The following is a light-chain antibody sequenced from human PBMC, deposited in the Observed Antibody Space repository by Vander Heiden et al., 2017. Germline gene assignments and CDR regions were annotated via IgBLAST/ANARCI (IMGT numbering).Light chain of an antibody. Sequence: SYDLTQLPSVSVSPGQTASRTCPGHQLGDKYACWYQQKPAPSPVLYIYKDSKRPSGIPDRFSGSNSGTTASLTIRGTQAMDDDYYYSQEWDSSTVVFGGGTKMTVL. CDR2: KDS. CDR1: QLGDKY. CDR3: QEWDSSTVV. J-gene: IGLJ3*02. V-gene: IGLV3-1*01.